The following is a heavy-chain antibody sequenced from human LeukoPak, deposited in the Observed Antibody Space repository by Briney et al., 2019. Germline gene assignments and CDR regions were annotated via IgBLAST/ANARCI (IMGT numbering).Heavy chain of an antibody. CDR2: ISAYNGNT. Sequence: ASVKVSCKASGYTFTSYGISWVRQAPGQGLEWMGWISAYNGNTNYAQKLQGRVTMTTDTSTSTAYMELRSLRSDDTAVYYCARGNSITMIVVPDGAFDIWGQGTMVTVSS. CDR3: ARGNSITMIVVPDGAFDI. V-gene: IGHV1-18*01. J-gene: IGHJ3*02. CDR1: GYTFTSYG. D-gene: IGHD3-22*01.